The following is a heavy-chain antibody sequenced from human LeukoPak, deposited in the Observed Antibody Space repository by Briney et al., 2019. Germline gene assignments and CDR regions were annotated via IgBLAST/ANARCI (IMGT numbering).Heavy chain of an antibody. D-gene: IGHD3-9*01. Sequence: ASVKVSCKASGGTFSSYAISWVRQAPGQGLEWMGGIIPIFGTANYAQKFQGRVTITADESTSTAYMELSSLRSEDTAVYYCARQSRYFDWPFDYWGQGTLVTVSS. CDR2: IIPIFGTA. CDR1: GGTFSSYA. J-gene: IGHJ4*02. V-gene: IGHV1-69*13. CDR3: ARQSRYFDWPFDY.